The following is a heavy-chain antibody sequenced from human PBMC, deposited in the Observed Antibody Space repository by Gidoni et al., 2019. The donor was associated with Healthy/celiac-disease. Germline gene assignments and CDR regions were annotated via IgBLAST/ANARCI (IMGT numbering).Heavy chain of an antibody. Sequence: QVQLVQSGAEVKKPGSSVKVSCKASGGTFSSYAISWVRQAPGQGLEWMGGIIPIFVPANYSQKFQGRVTFTADESTSTAYMELSSLRSEDTSVYYCASSIAVAGNAFDYWGQGPLVTVSS. CDR3: ASSIAVAGNAFDY. CDR1: GGTFSSYA. D-gene: IGHD6-19*01. V-gene: IGHV1-69*01. J-gene: IGHJ4*02. CDR2: IIPIFVPA.